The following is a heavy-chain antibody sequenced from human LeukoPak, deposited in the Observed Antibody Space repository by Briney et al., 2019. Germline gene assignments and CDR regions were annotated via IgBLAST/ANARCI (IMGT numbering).Heavy chain of an antibody. CDR3: AKIRSVASDY. Sequence: GGSLRLSCAASGFTFDDYAMHWVRHAPGKSLEWVSLISGDGGSTYYAASVKGRFTISRDNSKNSLYLQMNSLRTEDTALYYCAKIRSVASDYWGQGTLVTVSS. CDR1: GFTFDDYA. V-gene: IGHV3-43*02. D-gene: IGHD6-19*01. J-gene: IGHJ4*02. CDR2: ISGDGGST.